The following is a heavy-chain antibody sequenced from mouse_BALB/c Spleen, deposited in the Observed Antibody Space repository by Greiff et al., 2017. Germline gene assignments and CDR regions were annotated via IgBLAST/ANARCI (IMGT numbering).Heavy chain of an antibody. Sequence: QVQLQQSGAELARPGASVKMSCKASGYTFTSYTMHWVKQRPGQGLEWIGYINPSTGYTEYNQKFKDKATLTADKSSSTAYMQLSSLTSEDSAVYYCARSLFYAMDYWGQGTSVTVSS. CDR1: GYTFTSYT. J-gene: IGHJ4*01. V-gene: IGHV1-4*01. CDR3: ARSLFYAMDY. CDR2: INPSTGYT.